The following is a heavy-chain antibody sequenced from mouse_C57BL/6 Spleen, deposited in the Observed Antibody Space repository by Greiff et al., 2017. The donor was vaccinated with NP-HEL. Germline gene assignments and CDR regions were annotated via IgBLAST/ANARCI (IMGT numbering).Heavy chain of an antibody. CDR1: GYTFTSYW. V-gene: IGHV1-50*01. Sequence: QVQLQQPGAELVKPGASVKLSCKASGYTFTSYWMQWVKQRPGQGLEWIGEIDPSDSYTNYNQQFKGKATLTVDTSSSTAYMQLSSLTSEDSAVYYCATAVVATDWYFDVWGTGTTVTVSS. D-gene: IGHD1-1*01. CDR2: IDPSDSYT. CDR3: ATAVVATDWYFDV. J-gene: IGHJ1*03.